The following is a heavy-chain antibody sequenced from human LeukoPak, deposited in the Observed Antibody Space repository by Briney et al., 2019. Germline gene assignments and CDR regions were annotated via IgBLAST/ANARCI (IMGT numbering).Heavy chain of an antibody. D-gene: IGHD1-26*01. CDR2: IYYSGSI. CDR1: GRSNSSSSYY. J-gene: IGHJ6*03. Sequence: PSETLSLTCTVSGRSNSSSSYYWGWIRQPPGKGLEWIGSIYYSGSICYNPPLKSRVTITVDTSNNQFSLKLSSVTAADTAVFYCATQVGVNYMDVWGKGTTVTVSS. V-gene: IGHV4-39*07. CDR3: ATQVGVNYMDV.